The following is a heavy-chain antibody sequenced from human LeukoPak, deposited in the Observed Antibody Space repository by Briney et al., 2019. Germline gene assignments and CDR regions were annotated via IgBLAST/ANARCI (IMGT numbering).Heavy chain of an antibody. D-gene: IGHD3-10*01. Sequence: SETLSLTCTVSGGSISSSSYYWGWIRQPPGKGLEWIGSIYYSGSTYYNPSLKSRVTISVDTSKNQFSLKLSSVTAADTAVYYCARCNVPGFGPADYYYYGMDVWGQGTTVTVSS. CDR1: GGSISSSSYY. CDR3: ARCNVPGFGPADYYYYGMDV. CDR2: IYYSGST. J-gene: IGHJ6*02. V-gene: IGHV4-39*07.